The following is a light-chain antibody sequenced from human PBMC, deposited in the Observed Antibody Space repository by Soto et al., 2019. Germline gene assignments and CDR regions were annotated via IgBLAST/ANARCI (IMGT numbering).Light chain of an antibody. CDR2: GAS. Sequence: DIHVPQINSSVSASVGDRVTITCRAIQDIAGYLAWCQHKPGRTPELLIHGASRLQSGVPARFSGSGSGRDFTLSINSLQPEDFATYYCQHDYSFPIPFGQGTRPAIK. CDR3: QHDYSFPIP. V-gene: IGKV1D-12*01. J-gene: IGKJ5*01. CDR1: QDIAGY.